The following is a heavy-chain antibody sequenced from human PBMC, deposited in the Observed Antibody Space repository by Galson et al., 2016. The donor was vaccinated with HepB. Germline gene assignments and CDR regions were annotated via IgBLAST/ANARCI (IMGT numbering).Heavy chain of an antibody. V-gene: IGHV3-15*01. CDR2: IKAILDGGAA. J-gene: IGHJ4*02. Sequence: SLRLSCAASGFTFRNAWMNWVRQAPGKGLQWVGRIKAILDGGAADYAAPVKGRFVIGRSESKNTVYLHINRLTTEDTAMYFCAADVDSKSVPFDYWGQGTLVAVSS. CDR1: GFTFRNAW. CDR3: AADVDSKSVPFDY. D-gene: IGHD3-9*01.